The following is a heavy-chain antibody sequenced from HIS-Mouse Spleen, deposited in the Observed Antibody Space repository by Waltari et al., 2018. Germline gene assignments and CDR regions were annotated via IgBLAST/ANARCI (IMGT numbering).Heavy chain of an antibody. CDR1: GFTVSSNY. Sequence: EVQLVESGGGLIQPGGSLRLSCAASGFTVSSNYLTWVRQAPGKGLEWVSVIYSGGSTYYADSVKGRFTISRDNSKNTLYLQMNSLRAEDTAVYYCAGGVGSSWYYFDYWGQGTLVTVSS. J-gene: IGHJ4*02. CDR2: IYSGGST. D-gene: IGHD6-13*01. CDR3: AGGVGSSWYYFDY. V-gene: IGHV3-53*01.